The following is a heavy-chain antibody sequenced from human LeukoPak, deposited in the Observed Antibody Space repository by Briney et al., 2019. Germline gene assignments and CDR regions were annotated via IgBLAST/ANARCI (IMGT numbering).Heavy chain of an antibody. J-gene: IGHJ4*02. V-gene: IGHV3-23*01. D-gene: IGHD2-15*01. CDR2: ISGSGGRT. CDR1: GFTFSSYT. CDR3: ARVGGYIDY. Sequence: GGSLRLSCAASGFTFSSYTMNWVRQAPGKGLEWVSTISGSGGRTYYADSVKGRFTISRDNSKNTLYLQMNRLRVEDTAMYYCARVGGYIDYWGQGTLVTVSS.